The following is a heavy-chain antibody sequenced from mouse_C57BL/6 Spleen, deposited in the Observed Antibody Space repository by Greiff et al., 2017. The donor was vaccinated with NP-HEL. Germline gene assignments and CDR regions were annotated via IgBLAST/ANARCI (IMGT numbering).Heavy chain of an antibody. V-gene: IGHV5-4*01. Sequence: EVHLVESGGGLVKPGGSLKLSCAASGFTFSSYAMSWVRQTPEKRLEWVATISDGGSYTYYPDNVKGRFTISRDNAKNNLYLQMSHLKSEDTAMYYCARVYYYGSSYVWYFDVWGTGTTVTVSS. J-gene: IGHJ1*03. D-gene: IGHD1-1*01. CDR2: ISDGGSYT. CDR1: GFTFSSYA. CDR3: ARVYYYGSSYVWYFDV.